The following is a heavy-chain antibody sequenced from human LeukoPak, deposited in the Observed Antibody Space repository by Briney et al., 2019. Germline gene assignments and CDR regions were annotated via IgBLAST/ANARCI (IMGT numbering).Heavy chain of an antibody. V-gene: IGHV3-30-3*01. CDR1: GFAFSTYA. J-gene: IGHJ4*02. CDR3: ARVESDYGGNPYYFYY. Sequence: GRSLRLSCAASGFAFSTYAMHWVRQAPGKGLEWVAVISYDGSNKYYADSVKGRFTISRDNSKNTLYVQMNSLRAEDTAVYYCARVESDYGGNPYYFYYWGQGTLVTGSS. CDR2: ISYDGSNK. D-gene: IGHD4-23*01.